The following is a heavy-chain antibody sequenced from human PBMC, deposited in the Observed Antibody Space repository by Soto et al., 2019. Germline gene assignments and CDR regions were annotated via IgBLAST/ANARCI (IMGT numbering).Heavy chain of an antibody. J-gene: IGHJ4*02. D-gene: IGHD3-22*01. Sequence: GGSLRLSCAASGFTFSSYAMSWVRQAPGKGLEWVSAISGSGGSTYYADSVKGRFTISRDNSKNTLYLQMNSLRAEDTAVYYCAKAPSYYYDSSGYPFDYWGQGTLVTVSS. CDR2: ISGSGGST. CDR1: GFTFSSYA. V-gene: IGHV3-23*01. CDR3: AKAPSYYYDSSGYPFDY.